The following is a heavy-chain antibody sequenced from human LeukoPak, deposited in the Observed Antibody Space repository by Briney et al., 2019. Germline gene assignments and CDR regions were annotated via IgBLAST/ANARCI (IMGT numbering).Heavy chain of an antibody. J-gene: IGHJ4*02. CDR3: ARRSLSSSWYGVDY. V-gene: IGHV3-7*01. CDR1: GFTFSSYW. CDR2: IKQDGSEK. D-gene: IGHD6-13*01. Sequence: GGSLRLSCAASGFTFSSYWMSWVRQAPGKGLEWVASIKQDGSEKYYVDSVKGRFTISRDNAKNSLYLQMNSLRAEDTAVYYCARRSLSSSWYGVDYWGQGTLVTVSS.